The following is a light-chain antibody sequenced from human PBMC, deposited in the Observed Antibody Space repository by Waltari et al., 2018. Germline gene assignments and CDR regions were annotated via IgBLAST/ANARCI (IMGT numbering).Light chain of an antibody. J-gene: IGKJ2*01. CDR2: QAS. CDR3: QQYSTSRYT. Sequence: DIQMTQSPSTLSASVGDRVTITCRASQTIHNWLAWYPQKPGKAPKLLIQQASNLESGVPSRFSGSVSGTEFTLTISSLEPDDFATYPCQQYSTSRYTFGQGTKLRSN. CDR1: QTIHNW. V-gene: IGKV1-5*03.